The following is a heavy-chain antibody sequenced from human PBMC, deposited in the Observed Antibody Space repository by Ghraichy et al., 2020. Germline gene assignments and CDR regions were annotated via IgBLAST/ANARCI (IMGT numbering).Heavy chain of an antibody. J-gene: IGHJ4*02. V-gene: IGHV4-34*01. CDR1: GGSFSDHY. CDR3: ARRYRRTWKPYDF. Sequence: GSLTLSCGVYGGSFSDHYWSWIRQPPGKGLEWLGEIDHSGRTNFSPSLKSRVTISVDTSKNQFFLNLTSVTAGDTAMYYCARRYRRTWKPYDFWAQGTLVTVSS. CDR2: IDHSGRT. D-gene: IGHD1-26*01.